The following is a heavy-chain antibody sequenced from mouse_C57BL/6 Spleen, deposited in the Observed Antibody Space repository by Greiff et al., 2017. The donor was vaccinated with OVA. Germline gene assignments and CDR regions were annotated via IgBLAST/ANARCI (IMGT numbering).Heavy chain of an antibody. CDR3: ARSYYGTPYYVDY. D-gene: IGHD1-1*01. CDR1: GYTFTSYW. Sequence: QVQLKQPGAELVRPGSSVKLSCKASGYTFTSYWMHWVKQRPIQGLEWIGNIDPSDSETHYNQKFKDKATLTVDKSSSTAYMQLSSLTSEDSAVYYCARSYYGTPYYVDYWGQGTTLTVSS. CDR2: IDPSDSET. J-gene: IGHJ2*01. V-gene: IGHV1-52*01.